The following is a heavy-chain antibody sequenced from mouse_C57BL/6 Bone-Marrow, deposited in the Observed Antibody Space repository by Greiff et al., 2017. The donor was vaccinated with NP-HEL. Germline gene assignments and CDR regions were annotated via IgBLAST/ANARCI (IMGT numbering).Heavy chain of an antibody. CDR2: IDPSDSYT. V-gene: IGHV1-50*01. J-gene: IGHJ1*03. CDR3: ARGDYYSSSYGYFDV. D-gene: IGHD1-1*01. CDR1: GYTFTSYW. Sequence: QVQLQQPGAELVKPGASVKLSCKASGYTFTSYWMQWVKQRPGQGLEWIGEIDPSDSYTNYNQKFKGKATLTVDTSSSTAYMQLSSLTSEDSAVYYCARGDYYSSSYGYFDVWGTGTTVTVSS.